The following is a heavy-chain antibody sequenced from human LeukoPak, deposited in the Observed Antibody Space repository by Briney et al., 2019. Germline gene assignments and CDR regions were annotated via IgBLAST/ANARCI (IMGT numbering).Heavy chain of an antibody. CDR3: ARVARCTSCFDVDY. CDR1: GYSITSAYY. V-gene: IGHV4-38-2*02. J-gene: IGHJ4*02. Sequence: SETLPLTCTVSGYSITSAYYWGWIRQPPGKGLEWIGSFFLKGSTYYNPSLKSRVTISVDTSKNQFSLTLSSVTAADTAVYYCARVARCTSCFDVDYWGQGTLVTVSP. CDR2: FFLKGST. D-gene: IGHD2-2*01.